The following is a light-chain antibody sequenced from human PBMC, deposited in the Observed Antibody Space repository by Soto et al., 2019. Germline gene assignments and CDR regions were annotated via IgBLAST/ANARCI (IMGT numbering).Light chain of an antibody. CDR3: SSYTTSNTRQIV. CDR1: SSDVGGYNY. J-gene: IGLJ1*01. CDR2: DVS. V-gene: IGLV2-14*03. Sequence: LTQPASVSGSPGQSITISCTGTSSDVGGYNYVSWYQHHPGKAPKLMIFDVSNRPSGVSNRFSGSKSGNTASLTISGLQPEDEADYYCSSYTTSNTRQIVFGTGTKLTVL.